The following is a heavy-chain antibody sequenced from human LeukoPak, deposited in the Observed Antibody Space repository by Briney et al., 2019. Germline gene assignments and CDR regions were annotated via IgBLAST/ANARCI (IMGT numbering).Heavy chain of an antibody. CDR3: ARTPYIDEWELLPHNWFDP. J-gene: IGHJ5*02. CDR1: GGSISSSKW. V-gene: IGHV4-4*02. D-gene: IGHD1-26*01. Sequence: SETLSLTCAVSGGSISSSKWWSWVRQPPGKGLEWIREIYHSGSTNYNPSLKSRVTISVDKSKNQFSLKLSSVTAADTAVYYCARTPYIDEWELLPHNWFDPWGQGTLVTVSS. CDR2: IYHSGST.